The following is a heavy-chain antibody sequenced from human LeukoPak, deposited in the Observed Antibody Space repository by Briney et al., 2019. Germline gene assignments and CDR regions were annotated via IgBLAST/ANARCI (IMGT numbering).Heavy chain of an antibody. Sequence: SETLSLTCTVSGGSISSSSYYWGWIRQPPGKGLEWIESIYYSGSTYYNPSLKSRVTISVDTSKTQFSLKLSSVTAADTAVYYCARTPREGSGWYEGSFDYWGQGTLVTVSS. CDR1: GGSISSSSYY. D-gene: IGHD6-19*01. V-gene: IGHV4-39*07. CDR2: IYYSGST. J-gene: IGHJ4*02. CDR3: ARTPREGSGWYEGSFDY.